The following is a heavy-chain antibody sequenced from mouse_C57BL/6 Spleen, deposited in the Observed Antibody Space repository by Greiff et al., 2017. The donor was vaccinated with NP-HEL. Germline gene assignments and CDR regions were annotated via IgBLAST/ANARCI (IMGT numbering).Heavy chain of an antibody. CDR1: GYAFSSSW. CDR3: ARYSYGYGSSYSSRYWYFDV. J-gene: IGHJ1*03. V-gene: IGHV1-82*01. CDR2: IYPGDGDT. D-gene: IGHD1-1*01. Sequence: QVQLKESGPELVKPGASVKISCKASGYAFSSSWMNWVKQRPGKGLEWIGRIYPGDGDTNYNGKFKGKATLTADKSSSTAYMQLSSLTSEDSAVYFCARYSYGYGSSYSSRYWYFDVWGTGTTVTVSS.